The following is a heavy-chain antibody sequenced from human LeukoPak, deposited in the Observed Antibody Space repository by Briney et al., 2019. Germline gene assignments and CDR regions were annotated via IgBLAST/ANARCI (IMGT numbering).Heavy chain of an antibody. D-gene: IGHD2-21*01. J-gene: IGHJ4*02. CDR2: ISGSGDGA. V-gene: IGHV3-23*01. CDR1: GFTFSTYA. CDR3: AKGYIQLWWFDY. Sequence: GGSLRLSCAASGFTFSTYAMSWVRQAPGKGLQWVSLISGSGDGAHYADSVKGRFTISRDNTKNTVYLQMTNLRAEDTAVYYCAKGYIQLWWFDYWGQGTLVSVSS.